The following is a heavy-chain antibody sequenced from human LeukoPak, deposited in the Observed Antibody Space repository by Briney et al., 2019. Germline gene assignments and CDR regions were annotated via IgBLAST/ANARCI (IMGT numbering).Heavy chain of an antibody. J-gene: IGHJ4*02. CDR2: ISAYNGNT. CDR3: ARGTDTGYPRIDY. Sequence: ASVKVSCKASGGTFTSSAISWVRQAPGQGLEWMGWISAYNGNTKYAQKPQGRVTMTTDTSTSTAYMDLRSLRSDDTAVYYCARGTDTGYPRIDYWGQGTLVTVSS. CDR1: GGTFTSSA. V-gene: IGHV1-18*01. D-gene: IGHD3-9*01.